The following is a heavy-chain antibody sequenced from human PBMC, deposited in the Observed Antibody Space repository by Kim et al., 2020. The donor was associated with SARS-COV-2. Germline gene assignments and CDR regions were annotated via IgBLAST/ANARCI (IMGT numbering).Heavy chain of an antibody. V-gene: IGHV3-15*01. J-gene: IGHJ4*02. CDR3: TTDYERIGGLCDGETCEPASL. D-gene: IGHD2-21*01. Sequence: GGSLRLTCAASGFTFTKVWLSWVRQAPGKGLVWVGRIRSNVDGGTADYATPVKGRVTISRDDSKNTLYLQMNGLGAEDTAFYHCTTDYERIGGLCDGETCEPASLWSQGTLVPVST. CDR1: GFTFTKVW. CDR2: IRSNVDGGTA.